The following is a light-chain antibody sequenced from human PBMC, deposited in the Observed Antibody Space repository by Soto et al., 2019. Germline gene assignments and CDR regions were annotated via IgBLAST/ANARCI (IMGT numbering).Light chain of an antibody. CDR2: GAS. CDR1: QNVSSN. V-gene: IGKV3-15*01. J-gene: IGKJ1*01. CDR3: HQHNGWPQT. Sequence: EIVLTQSPGTLSVSPGERATLSCRASQNVSSNLAWYQQRPGQAPRLLIHGASTRATATPGRFSGSGSGTEFTLTISSLQSEDSAVYYCHQHNGWPQTCGRGTKVEVK.